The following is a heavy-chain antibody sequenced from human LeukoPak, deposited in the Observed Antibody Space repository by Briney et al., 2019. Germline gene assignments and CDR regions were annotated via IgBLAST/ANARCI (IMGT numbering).Heavy chain of an antibody. CDR1: GGSISSGGYY. D-gene: IGHD3-10*01. CDR3: AREDGSGSYYIPNY. CDR2: IYHSGST. J-gene: IGHJ4*02. V-gene: IGHV4-30-2*01. Sequence: SETLSLTCTVSGGSISSGGYYWSWIRQPPGKGLEWIGYIYHSGSTYYNPSLKSRVTISVDRSKNQFSLKLSSVTAADTAVYYCAREDGSGSYYIPNYWGQGTLVTVSS.